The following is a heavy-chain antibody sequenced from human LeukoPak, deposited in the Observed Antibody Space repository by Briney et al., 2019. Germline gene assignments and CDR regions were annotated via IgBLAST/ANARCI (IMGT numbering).Heavy chain of an antibody. CDR1: GGTFSSYA. CDR3: ATTSAAGTPNWFDP. Sequence: SVTVSCKASGGTFSSYAISWVRQAPGQGLEWMGGIIPIFGTANYAQKFQGRVTITADESTSTAYMELSSLRSEDTAVYYCATTSAAGTPNWFDPWGQGTLVTVSS. D-gene: IGHD6-13*01. J-gene: IGHJ5*02. CDR2: IIPIFGTA. V-gene: IGHV1-69*13.